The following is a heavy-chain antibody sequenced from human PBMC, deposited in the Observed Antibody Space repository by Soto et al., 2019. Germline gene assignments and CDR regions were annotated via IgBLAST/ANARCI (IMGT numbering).Heavy chain of an antibody. CDR2: ISAHNGDT. CDR1: GYSFATYG. CDR3: ARGAPEGYTYGYGAFHF. J-gene: IGHJ3*01. Sequence: ASVKVSCKASGYSFATYGFSWVRQAPGQGLECVGWISAHNGDTHYSQKFQGRVTLTTDTSTNTGYMELRSLTSDDTAVYFCARGAPEGYTYGYGAFHFWGQGTKVTVSS. D-gene: IGHD5-18*01. V-gene: IGHV1-18*04.